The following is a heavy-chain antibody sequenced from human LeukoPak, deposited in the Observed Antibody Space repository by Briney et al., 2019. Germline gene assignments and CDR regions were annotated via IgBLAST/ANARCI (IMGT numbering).Heavy chain of an antibody. Sequence: GASVKVSCKASGYTFTGYYMHWVRQAPGQGLEWMGGIIPIFGTANYAQKFQGRVTITADKSTSTAYMELSSLRSEDTAVYYCASYRTYYYGSSGYYRPDAFDIWGQGTMVTVSS. CDR2: IIPIFGTA. V-gene: IGHV1-69*06. D-gene: IGHD3-22*01. CDR1: GYTFTGYY. J-gene: IGHJ3*02. CDR3: ASYRTYYYGSSGYYRPDAFDI.